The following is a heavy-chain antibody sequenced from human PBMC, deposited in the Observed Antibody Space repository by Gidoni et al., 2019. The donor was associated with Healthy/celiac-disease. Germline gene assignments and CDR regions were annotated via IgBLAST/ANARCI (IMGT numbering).Heavy chain of an antibody. CDR3: ARGDRLDTTGIDY. CDR1: GGSFSGYT. D-gene: IGHD1-1*01. J-gene: IGHJ4*02. Sequence: QVQLQQWGAGLLKPSETLSLTRAVYGGSFSGYTWSWIRQPPGKGLEWSGEINHSGSTNYNPSLKSRVTISVDTSKNQFSLRLSSVTAADTAVYYCARGDRLDTTGIDYWGQGTLVTVSS. CDR2: INHSGST. V-gene: IGHV4-34*01.